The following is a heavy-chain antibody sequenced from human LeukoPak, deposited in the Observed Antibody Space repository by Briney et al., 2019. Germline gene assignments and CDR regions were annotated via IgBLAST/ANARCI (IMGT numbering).Heavy chain of an antibody. J-gene: IGHJ6*02. CDR2: SYWDDDK. D-gene: IGHD2-21*02. V-gene: IGHV2-5*02. Sequence: SGPTLVNPTQTLTLTCTFSGFSLSTNGVGVGWIRQPPGKALEWLALSYWDDDKRYSPSLKSRLTVIKDTSKNLLVLIMTNMDPVDTATYFCAYTACGGDCHRSSYNMDVWGQGTTVTVSS. CDR3: AYTACGGDCHRSSYNMDV. CDR1: GFSLSTNGVG.